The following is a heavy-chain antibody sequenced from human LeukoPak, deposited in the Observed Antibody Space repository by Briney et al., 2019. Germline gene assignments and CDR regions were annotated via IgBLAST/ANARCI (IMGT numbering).Heavy chain of an antibody. J-gene: IGHJ4*02. CDR2: INPNSGGT. Sequence: ASVTVSCKASGYTFTGYYMHWVRQAPGQGLEWMGWINPNSGGTNYAQKFQGRVTMTRDTSISTAYMELSRLRSDDTAVYYCARFTVIAVAGTRNYYFDYWGQGTLATVSS. CDR1: GYTFTGYY. CDR3: ARFTVIAVAGTRNYYFDY. V-gene: IGHV1-2*02. D-gene: IGHD6-19*01.